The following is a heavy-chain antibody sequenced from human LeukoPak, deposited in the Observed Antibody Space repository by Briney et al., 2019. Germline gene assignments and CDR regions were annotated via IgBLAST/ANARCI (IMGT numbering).Heavy chain of an antibody. V-gene: IGHV1-18*01. J-gene: IGHJ4*02. CDR2: ISPFNGNT. Sequence: GASVKVSCKASGYTFTSHGFSWVRQAPGQGLEWMGWISPFNGNTNYAEKFRARVTMTTDASTSTVAMELRSLRSDDTAIYCARGSLGWGSEPEYFDYWGQGTLVTVSS. CDR1: GYTFTSHG. D-gene: IGHD1-14*01. CDR3: ARGSLGWGSEPEYFDY.